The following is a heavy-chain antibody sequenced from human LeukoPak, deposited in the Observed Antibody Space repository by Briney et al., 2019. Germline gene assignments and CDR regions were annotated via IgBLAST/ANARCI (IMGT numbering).Heavy chain of an antibody. CDR3: ARDYYGSGSPDLGYYYYGMDV. D-gene: IGHD3-10*01. CDR2: MYYSGST. CDR1: GGSISSYY. Sequence: SETVSLTCTVSGGSISSYYWSWIRQPPGKGLEWIGYMYYSGSTNYNPSLKSRVTISVDTSKNQFSLKLSSVTAADTAVYYCARDYYGSGSPDLGYYYYGMDVWGQGTTVTVSS. J-gene: IGHJ6*02. V-gene: IGHV4-59*01.